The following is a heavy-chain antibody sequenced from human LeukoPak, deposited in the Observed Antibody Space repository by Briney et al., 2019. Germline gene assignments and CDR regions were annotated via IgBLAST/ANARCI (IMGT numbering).Heavy chain of an antibody. J-gene: IGHJ4*02. Sequence: PGGSLRLSCAASGFTFGSYAMSWVRQAPGKGLEWVSGISSSGGSTYYADSVKGRFTISRDKSKNTLHLQMNSLRAEDTAVYYCAKEKYSSGVTIDYWGQGTLVTVSS. CDR2: ISSSGGST. V-gene: IGHV3-23*01. D-gene: IGHD2-8*02. CDR3: AKEKYSSGVTIDY. CDR1: GFTFGSYA.